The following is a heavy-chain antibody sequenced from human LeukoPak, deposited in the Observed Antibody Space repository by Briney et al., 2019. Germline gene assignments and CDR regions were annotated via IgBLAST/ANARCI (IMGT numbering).Heavy chain of an antibody. J-gene: IGHJ6*02. CDR3: GIVPGVNGNWYYYYGLDV. CDR1: GASFSEYY. CDR2: ISHSRDA. Sequence: PSETLSLTCDDYGASFSEYYRCSWIRQPPGKGLEWIGEISHSRDAKYNPSLRSRVTISLDTSKNRFSLKVTSLTAAQMGVYYGGIVPGVNGNWYYYYGLDVGGQGTTVTVSS. V-gene: IGHV4-34*01. D-gene: IGHD1-1*01.